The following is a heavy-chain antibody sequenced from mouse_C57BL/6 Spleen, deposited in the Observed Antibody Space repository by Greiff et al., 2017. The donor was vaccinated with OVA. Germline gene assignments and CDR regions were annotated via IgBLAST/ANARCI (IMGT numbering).Heavy chain of an antibody. CDR3: ARRLHYYAMDY. J-gene: IGHJ4*01. D-gene: IGHD2-13*01. CDR2: ISGGGGNT. V-gene: IGHV5-9*01. Sequence: DVKLVESGGGLVKPGGSLKLSCAASGFTFSSYTMSWVRQTPEKRLEWVATISGGGGNTYYPDSVKGRFTISRDNAKNTLYLQMSSLRSEDTALYYCARRLHYYAMDYWGQGTSVTVSS. CDR1: GFTFSSYT.